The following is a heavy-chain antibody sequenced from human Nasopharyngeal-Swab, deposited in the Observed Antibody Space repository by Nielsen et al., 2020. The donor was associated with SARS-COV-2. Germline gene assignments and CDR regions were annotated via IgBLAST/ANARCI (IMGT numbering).Heavy chain of an antibody. V-gene: IGHV3-23*01. CDR1: GFTFSSYA. Sequence: GESLKISCAASGFTFSSYAMSWVRQAPGKGLEWVSAISGSGGSTYYADSVKGRFTISRDNSKNTLYLQMNSLRAEDTVVYYCAKCLLPDGYSYPKDWGQGTLVTVSS. CDR3: AKCLLPDGYSYPKD. J-gene: IGHJ4*02. CDR2: ISGSGGST. D-gene: IGHD5-18*01.